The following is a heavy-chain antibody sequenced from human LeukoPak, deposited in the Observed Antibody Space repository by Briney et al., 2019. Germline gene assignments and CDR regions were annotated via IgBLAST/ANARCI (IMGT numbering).Heavy chain of an antibody. V-gene: IGHV3-74*01. CDR1: GFTLTGYW. CDR3: VKSLIGAFDL. CDR2: LSSDGTNT. D-gene: IGHD3-16*01. J-gene: IGHJ3*01. Sequence: GGSLRLSCAASGFTLTGYWLHWVRQTPGKGLVWVSRLSSDGTNTNYADSVKGRFTISRDNAKNTLYLQMSSLRVEDTAIYYCVKSLIGAFDLWGQGTMVTVSS.